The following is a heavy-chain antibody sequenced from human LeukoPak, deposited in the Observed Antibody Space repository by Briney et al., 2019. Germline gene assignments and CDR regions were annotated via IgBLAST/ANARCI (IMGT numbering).Heavy chain of an antibody. CDR2: ISAYNGNT. V-gene: IGHV1-18*01. CDR1: GYTFTSYG. CDR3: ARDWPRFWSGYYPFDY. D-gene: IGHD3-3*01. Sequence: ASVKVSCKASGYTFTSYGISWVRQAPGQGLVCMGWISAYNGNTNYAQKLQGRVTMTTDTSTSTAYMELRSLRSDDTAVYYCARDWPRFWSGYYPFDYWGQGTLVTVSS. J-gene: IGHJ4*02.